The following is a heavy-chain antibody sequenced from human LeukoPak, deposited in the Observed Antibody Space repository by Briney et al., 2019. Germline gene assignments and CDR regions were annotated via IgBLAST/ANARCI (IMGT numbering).Heavy chain of an antibody. CDR3: ARAGIAVAGLRWFDP. J-gene: IGHJ5*02. CDR2: INHSGST. D-gene: IGHD6-19*01. CDR1: GGSISSGGYS. V-gene: IGHV4-34*01. Sequence: SETLSLTCAVSGGSISSGGYSWSWIRQPPGKGLEWIGEINHSGSTNYNPSLKSRVTISVDTSKNQFSLKLSSVTAADTAVYYCARAGIAVAGLRWFDPWGQGTLVTVSS.